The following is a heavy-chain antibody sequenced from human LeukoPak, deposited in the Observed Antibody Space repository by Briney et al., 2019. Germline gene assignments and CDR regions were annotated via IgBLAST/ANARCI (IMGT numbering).Heavy chain of an antibody. D-gene: IGHD4-17*01. V-gene: IGHV3-9*01. J-gene: IGHJ3*02. CDR1: GFTFDDYA. CDR3: AKDLSTVTTTDAFDI. Sequence: GRSLRLSCAASGFTFDDYAMHWVRQAPGKGLEWVSGISWNSGSIGYADSVKGRFTNSRDNAKNSLYLQMNSLRAEDTALYYCAKDLSTVTTTDAFDIWGQGTMVTVSS. CDR2: ISWNSGSI.